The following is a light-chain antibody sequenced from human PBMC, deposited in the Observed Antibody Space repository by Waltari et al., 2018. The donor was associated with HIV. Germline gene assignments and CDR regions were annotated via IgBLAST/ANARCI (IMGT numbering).Light chain of an antibody. V-gene: IGLV2-23*02. CDR1: SSDVASYTL. CDR2: AVT. CDR3: CSYAGTSTYV. Sequence: QSALTQPAPVSGPPGQSIPIPCTGTSSDVASYTLFSWYQHYPGKAPKVMIYAVTKRPSGVSDRFSGSKSGNTASLTISGLQAEDEADYYCCSYAGTSTYVFGTGTKVTVL. J-gene: IGLJ1*01.